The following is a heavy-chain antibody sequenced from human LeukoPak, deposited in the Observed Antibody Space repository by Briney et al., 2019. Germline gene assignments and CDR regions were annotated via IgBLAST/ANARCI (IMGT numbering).Heavy chain of an antibody. Sequence: GGSLRLSCAASGFTFSDYYMSWIRQAPGKGLEWVSYISSSGTIIYYGDSEGPIHHLQGQRKNSLYLQMNSLRAEDTALYYCARVSWYGSGNSINFDYWGQGTLVTVSS. D-gene: IGHD3-10*01. CDR3: ARVSWYGSGNSINFDY. CDR2: ISSSGTII. J-gene: IGHJ4*02. V-gene: IGHV3-11*01. CDR1: GFTFSDYY.